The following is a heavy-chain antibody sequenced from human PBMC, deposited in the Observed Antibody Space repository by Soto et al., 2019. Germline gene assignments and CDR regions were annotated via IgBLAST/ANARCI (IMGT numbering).Heavy chain of an antibody. CDR1: GFTFSSYA. Sequence: GGSLRLSCAASGFTFSSYAMSWVRQAPGKGLEWVSAISGSGGSTYYADSVKGRFTISRDNSKNTLYLQMNSLRAEDTAVYYCAKDPRSRPAAMVYYYYYYMDVWGKGSTVTVSS. J-gene: IGHJ6*03. V-gene: IGHV3-23*01. CDR3: AKDPRSRPAAMVYYYYYYMDV. CDR2: ISGSGGST. D-gene: IGHD2-2*01.